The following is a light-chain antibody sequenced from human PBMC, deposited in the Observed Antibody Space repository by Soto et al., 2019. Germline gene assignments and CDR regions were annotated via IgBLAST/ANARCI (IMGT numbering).Light chain of an antibody. CDR2: AAS. Sequence: DIPMTQSPSSLSASVGDRVTITCRASQSISSYLNWNQQKPGKAPKLLIYAASSLQSGVPSRFSGSGSGTDFTLTISSLQPEDFATYYCQQSYSTPPTFGQGTKVEIK. J-gene: IGKJ1*01. V-gene: IGKV1-39*01. CDR3: QQSYSTPPT. CDR1: QSISSY.